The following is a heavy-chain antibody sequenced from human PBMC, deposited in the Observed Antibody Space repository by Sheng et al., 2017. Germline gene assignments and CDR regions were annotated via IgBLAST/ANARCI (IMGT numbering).Heavy chain of an antibody. J-gene: IGHJ6*03. V-gene: IGHV3-53*02. CDR3: ARDRGTTAPYYYYYMDV. Sequence: EVQLVETGGGLIQPGGSLRLSCAASGFTVSSNYMSWVRQAPGKGLEWVSVIYSGGSTYYADSVKGRFTISRDNSKNTLYLQMNSLRAEDTAVYYCARDRGTTAPYYYYYMDVWGKGTTVTVSS. CDR2: IYSGGST. CDR1: GFTVSSNY. D-gene: IGHD1-7*01.